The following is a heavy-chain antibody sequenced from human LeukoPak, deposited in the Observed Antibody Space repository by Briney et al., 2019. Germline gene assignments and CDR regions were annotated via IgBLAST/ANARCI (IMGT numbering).Heavy chain of an antibody. CDR2: IYTSGST. CDR1: GGSISSYY. J-gene: IGHJ6*03. V-gene: IGHV4-4*07. CDR3: ARADYGGTYYYYYYMDV. D-gene: IGHD4-23*01. Sequence: PSETLSLTCTVSGGSISSYYWSWIRQPAGKGLEWIGRIYTSGSTNYNPSLKSRVTISVDTSKNQFSLKLSSVTAADTAVYYCARADYGGTYYYYYYMDVWGKGTTVTVSS.